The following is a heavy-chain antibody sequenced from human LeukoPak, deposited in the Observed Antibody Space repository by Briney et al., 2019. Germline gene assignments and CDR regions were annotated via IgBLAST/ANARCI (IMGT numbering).Heavy chain of an antibody. J-gene: IGHJ4*02. CDR1: GLSISSGGYY. D-gene: IGHD6-19*01. V-gene: IGHV4-31*03. Sequence: PSQTLSLTCTVSGLSISSGGYYWSWIRQHPGKGLEWIGYIYYSGSTYYNPSLKSRVTISVDTSNNQFSLKLSSVTAADTAVYYGEGDARYSSCWISLDYWGQGTLVTVSS. CDR3: EGDARYSSCWISLDY. CDR2: IYYSGST.